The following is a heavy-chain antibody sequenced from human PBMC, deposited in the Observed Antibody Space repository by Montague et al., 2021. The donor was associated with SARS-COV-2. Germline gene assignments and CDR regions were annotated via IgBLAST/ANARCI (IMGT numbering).Heavy chain of an antibody. CDR2: IYWDDDK. J-gene: IGHJ4*02. V-gene: IGHV2-5*02. D-gene: IGHD3-10*01. Sequence: PALVKPTQTLTLTCTFSGFPLSTSGVGVGWIRQPPGKALEWLALIYWDDDKRYSLSLKSGLTITKDTSKNQVVLTMTNMDPVDTATYYCAHRPPGVWFGELVVWGQGTLVTVSS. CDR1: GFPLSTSGVG. CDR3: AHRPPGVWFGELVV.